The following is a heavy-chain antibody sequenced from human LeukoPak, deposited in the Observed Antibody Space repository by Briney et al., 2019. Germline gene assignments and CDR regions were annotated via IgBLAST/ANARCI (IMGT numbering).Heavy chain of an antibody. CDR3: ARWFGRFLDH. CDR2: IQYTGST. D-gene: IGHD3-10*01. Sequence: PSETLSLTCTVSGDSVSGISFYWSWIRQPPGKGLQYIGYIQYTGSTNYNPSLKSRVTISVDTSKNQFSLKLSSVTAADTAVYYCARWFGRFLDHWGQGTLVTVSS. CDR1: GDSVSGISFY. J-gene: IGHJ4*02. V-gene: IGHV4-61*01.